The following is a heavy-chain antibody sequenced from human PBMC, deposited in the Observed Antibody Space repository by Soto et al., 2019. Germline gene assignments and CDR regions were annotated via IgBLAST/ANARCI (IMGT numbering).Heavy chain of an antibody. J-gene: IGHJ6*02. CDR3: ARGGRILLAARDYYYGMDV. Sequence: QVQLQESGPGLVKPSQTLSLTCTVSGGSISSGGYYWSWIRQHPGKGLEWIGYIYYSGSTYYNPSLKSRVTISVDTSKSQFSLKLSSVTAADTAVYYCARGGRILLAARDYYYGMDVWGQGTTVTVSS. D-gene: IGHD6-6*01. CDR1: GGSISSGGYY. CDR2: IYYSGST. V-gene: IGHV4-31*03.